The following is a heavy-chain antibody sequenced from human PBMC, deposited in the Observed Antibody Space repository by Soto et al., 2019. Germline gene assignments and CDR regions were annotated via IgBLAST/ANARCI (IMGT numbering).Heavy chain of an antibody. Sequence: ASVKVSCKASGYTFTGQYMHWVRQAPGQGLEWMGWINPNSGDTNYAQKFQGRITMTRDTSIGTAYMELSSLRSNDTAIYYCARESSGITLYGMDVWGQGTTVTVSS. D-gene: IGHD1-7*01. J-gene: IGHJ6*02. CDR1: GYTFTGQY. V-gene: IGHV1-2*02. CDR3: ARESSGITLYGMDV. CDR2: INPNSGDT.